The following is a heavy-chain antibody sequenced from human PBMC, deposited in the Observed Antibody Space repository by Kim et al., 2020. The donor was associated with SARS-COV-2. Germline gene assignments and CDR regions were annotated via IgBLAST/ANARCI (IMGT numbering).Heavy chain of an antibody. V-gene: IGHV3-23*01. CDR2: ISGSGGST. CDR3: AKDQPASEWELLPAFDY. D-gene: IGHD1-26*01. J-gene: IGHJ4*02. CDR1: GFTFSSYA. Sequence: GGSLRLSSAASGFTFSSYAMSWVRQAPGKGLEWVSAISGSGGSTYYADSVKGRFTISRDNSKNTLYLQMNSLRAEDTAVYYCAKDQPASEWELLPAFDYWGQGTLVTVAS.